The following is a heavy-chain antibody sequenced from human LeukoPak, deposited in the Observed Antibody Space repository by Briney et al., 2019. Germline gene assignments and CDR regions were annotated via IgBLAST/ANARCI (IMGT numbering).Heavy chain of an antibody. CDR2: INPNSGGT. V-gene: IGHV1-2*02. CDR1: GYSFSSHD. Sequence: ASVKVSCKASGYSFSSHDINWVRQAPGQGLEWMGWINPNSGGTNNAQKFQGRVTMTRDTSISTAYMELSRLRSDDTAVYYCARERIAGDAFDIWGQGTMVTVSS. J-gene: IGHJ3*02. D-gene: IGHD6-13*01. CDR3: ARERIAGDAFDI.